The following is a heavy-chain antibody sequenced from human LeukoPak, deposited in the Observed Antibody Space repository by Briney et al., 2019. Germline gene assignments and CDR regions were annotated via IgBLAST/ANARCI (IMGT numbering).Heavy chain of an antibody. J-gene: IGHJ1*01. CDR3: ARVGYYYDSSGYYFSEYFQH. Sequence: PSEALSLTCTVSGGSISSYYWSWIRQPPGKGLEWIGYIYYSGSTNYNPSLKSRVTISVDTSKNQFSLKLSSVTAADTAVYYCARVGYYYDSSGYYFSEYFQHWGQGTLVTVSS. CDR1: GGSISSYY. V-gene: IGHV4-59*01. CDR2: IYYSGST. D-gene: IGHD3-22*01.